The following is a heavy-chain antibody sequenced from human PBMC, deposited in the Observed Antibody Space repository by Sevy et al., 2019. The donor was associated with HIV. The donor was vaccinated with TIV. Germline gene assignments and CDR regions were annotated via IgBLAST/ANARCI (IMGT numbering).Heavy chain of an antibody. CDR1: GFTFSNAW. CDR2: IKSKTDGGTT. J-gene: IGHJ4*02. Sequence: GGSLRLSCAASGFTFSNAWMSWVRQAPGKGLEWVGRIKSKTDGGTTDYAAPVKGRFTISRDDSKNTLYLQMNSLKTEDTAMYYCTYEGADSSGYDYWGQGTLVTVSS. CDR3: TYEGADSSGYDY. D-gene: IGHD3-22*01. V-gene: IGHV3-15*01.